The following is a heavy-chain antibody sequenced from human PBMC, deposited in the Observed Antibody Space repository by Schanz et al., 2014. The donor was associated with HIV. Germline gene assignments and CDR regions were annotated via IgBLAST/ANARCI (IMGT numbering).Heavy chain of an antibody. CDR1: GFTFSSYA. Sequence: QVQLVESGGGVVQPGRSLRLSCAASGFTFSSYAMHWVRQAPGKGLEWVAVISLDGDNKYYADSVKGRFTISRDDSKKTLYLQMNSLRAEDTAVYYCARGEAITYYYHYYGMDVWGQGTTVTVSS. J-gene: IGHJ6*02. V-gene: IGHV3-30-3*01. D-gene: IGHD1-20*01. CDR3: ARGEAITYYYHYYGMDV. CDR2: ISLDGDNK.